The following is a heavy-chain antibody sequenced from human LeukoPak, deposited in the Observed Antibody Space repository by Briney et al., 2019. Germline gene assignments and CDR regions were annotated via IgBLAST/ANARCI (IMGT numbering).Heavy chain of an antibody. CDR3: ARPLNTVHDTFDV. D-gene: IGHD4-11*01. CDR1: GGSISSGGYY. V-gene: IGHV4-31*03. CDR2: IYYTGST. Sequence: SETLSLTCTVSGGSISSGGYYWVWIRHRPGKGLEWIGYIYYTGSTSYNPSLKSRLTIAVDTSKNQFSLKLSSVTAADTAVYYCARPLNTVHDTFDVWGQGTMVTVSS. J-gene: IGHJ3*01.